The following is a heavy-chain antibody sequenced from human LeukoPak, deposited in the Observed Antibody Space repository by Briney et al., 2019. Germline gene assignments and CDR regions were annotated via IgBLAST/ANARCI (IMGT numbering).Heavy chain of an antibody. Sequence: APVKVSCKVSGYTLTELSMHWVRQAPGKGLEWMGGFDPEDGETIYAQKFQGRVTMTEDTSTDTAYMELSSLRSEDTAVYYCARVGRGYSYGYDYYYGMDVWGQGTTVTVSS. J-gene: IGHJ6*02. CDR3: ARVGRGYSYGYDYYYGMDV. V-gene: IGHV1-24*01. CDR2: FDPEDGET. CDR1: GYTLTELS. D-gene: IGHD5-18*01.